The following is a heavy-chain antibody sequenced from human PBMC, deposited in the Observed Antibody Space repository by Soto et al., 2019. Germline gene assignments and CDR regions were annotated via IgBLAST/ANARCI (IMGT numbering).Heavy chain of an antibody. J-gene: IGHJ4*02. V-gene: IGHV1-69*13. CDR1: GGTFSSYA. CDR3: ARTHRPTVVRSGFDY. CDR2: IIPIFGTA. D-gene: IGHD4-17*01. Sequence: SVKVSCKASGGTFSSYAISWVRQAPGQGLEWMGGIIPIFGTANYAQKFQGRVRITADECTSTAYMELSSLRSEDTAVYYCARTHRPTVVRSGFDYWGQGTLVTFSS.